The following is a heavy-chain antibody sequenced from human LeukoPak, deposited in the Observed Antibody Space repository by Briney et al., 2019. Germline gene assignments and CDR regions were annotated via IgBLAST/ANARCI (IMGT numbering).Heavy chain of an antibody. V-gene: IGHV3-30*02. J-gene: IGHJ4*02. D-gene: IGHD3-22*01. Sequence: GGSLRLSCAASGFTFNRYAMHWVRQAPGKGLEWVAFIWYDGSNKYYAASVKGRFTVSRDNSKNTLYLQVYSLRAEDTAVYYCAKDERGYYDSSGFFGAIDYWGQGSLVSVSS. CDR2: IWYDGSNK. CDR3: AKDERGYYDSSGFFGAIDY. CDR1: GFTFNRYA.